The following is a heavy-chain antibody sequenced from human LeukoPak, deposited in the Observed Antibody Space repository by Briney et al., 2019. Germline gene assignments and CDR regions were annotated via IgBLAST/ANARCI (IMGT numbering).Heavy chain of an antibody. V-gene: IGHV4-59*08. CDR3: ARHTHSSGWYSSY. Sequence: PSETLSLTCTVSGGSISSYYWSWIRQPPGKGLEWIGYIYYSGSTNYNPSLKSRVTISVDTSKNQFSLKLSSVTAADTAVYYCARHTHSSGWYSSYWGQGTLVTVSS. D-gene: IGHD6-19*01. J-gene: IGHJ4*02. CDR2: IYYSGST. CDR1: GGSISSYY.